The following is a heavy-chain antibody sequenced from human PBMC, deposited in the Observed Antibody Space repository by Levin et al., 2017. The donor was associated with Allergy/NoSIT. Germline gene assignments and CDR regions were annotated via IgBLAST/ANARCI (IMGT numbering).Heavy chain of an antibody. CDR2: IYWDDDK. CDR3: AHLKTQVWGVIGWGFDY. CDR1: GFSLSTSGVG. Sequence: VSGPTLVKPTQTLTLTCTFSGFSLSTSGVGVGWIRQPPGKALEWLALIYWDDDKYYSPSLKSRLTITKDTSKNQVVLTMTNMDPVDTATQYWAHLKTQVWGVIGWGFDYWGQGTLVTVS. J-gene: IGHJ4*02. V-gene: IGHV2-5*02. D-gene: IGHD3-10*01.